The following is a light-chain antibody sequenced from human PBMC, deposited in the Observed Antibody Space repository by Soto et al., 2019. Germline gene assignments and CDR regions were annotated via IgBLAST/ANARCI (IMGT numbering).Light chain of an antibody. CDR3: QQTYNTPVT. CDR2: AAS. Sequence: DIQMTQSPSSLSASVGDRVTITCRASQNINTYLNWYQQRPGKAPELLIYAASNFQSGVPSRFSGSGSTTNFTLTISSLQSEDFATYYCQQTYNTPVTFGQGTKVDIK. CDR1: QNINTY. J-gene: IGKJ1*01. V-gene: IGKV1-39*01.